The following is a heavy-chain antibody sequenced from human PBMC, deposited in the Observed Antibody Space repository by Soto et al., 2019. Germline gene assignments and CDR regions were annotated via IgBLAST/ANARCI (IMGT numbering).Heavy chain of an antibody. CDR1: GGTFSSYA. V-gene: IGHV1-69*13. Sequence: SVKVSCKASGGTFSSYAISWVRQAPGQGLEWMGGIIPIFGTANYAQKFQGRVTITADESTSTAYMELSSLRSEDTAVYYCARDGLSVAGSDYWGQGTLVTVSS. CDR2: IIPIFGTA. CDR3: ARDGLSVAGSDY. J-gene: IGHJ4*02. D-gene: IGHD6-19*01.